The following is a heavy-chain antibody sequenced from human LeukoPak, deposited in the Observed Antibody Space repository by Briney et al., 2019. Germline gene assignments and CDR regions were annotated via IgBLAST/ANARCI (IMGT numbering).Heavy chain of an antibody. V-gene: IGHV3-30*02. J-gene: IGHJ4*02. D-gene: IGHD3-22*01. CDR2: IRYDGSNK. CDR3: AKDHDPYYYDSSGYYY. Sequence: GGSLRLSCAASGFTFSSYGMHWVRQAPGEGLEWVAFIRYDGSNKYYADSVKGRFTISRDNSKNTLYLQMNSLRAEDTAVYYCAKDHDPYYYDSSGYYYWGQGTLVTVSS. CDR1: GFTFSSYG.